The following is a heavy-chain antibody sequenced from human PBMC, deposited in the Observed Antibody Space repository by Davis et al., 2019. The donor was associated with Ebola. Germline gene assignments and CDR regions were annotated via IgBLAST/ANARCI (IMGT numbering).Heavy chain of an antibody. CDR1: GFTFSSYA. Sequence: GGSLRLSCAASGFTFSSYAMHWVRQAPGKGLEWVAVISYDGSNKYYADSVKGRFTISRDNSKNTLYLQMNSLRAEDTAVYYCARDGGNSGGWFDPWGQGTLVTVSS. D-gene: IGHD4-23*01. J-gene: IGHJ5*02. V-gene: IGHV3-30-3*01. CDR2: ISYDGSNK. CDR3: ARDGGNSGGWFDP.